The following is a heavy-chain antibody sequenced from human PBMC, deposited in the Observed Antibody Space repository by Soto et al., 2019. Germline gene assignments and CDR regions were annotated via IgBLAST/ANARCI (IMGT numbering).Heavy chain of an antibody. D-gene: IGHD3-3*01. Sequence: QVQLVQSGADVKKPGASVKVSCKASGYTFTNYGISWVRQAPGQGLEWMGWISAYNGNTNYAQKLQGRLTMTTDTPTSTAYMELRSLRSDDTAVYYCSRDYYDFGGGYHVPPPIDYWGQGTLVTVSS. CDR2: ISAYNGNT. V-gene: IGHV1-18*01. CDR3: SRDYYDFGGGYHVPPPIDY. CDR1: GYTFTNYG. J-gene: IGHJ4*02.